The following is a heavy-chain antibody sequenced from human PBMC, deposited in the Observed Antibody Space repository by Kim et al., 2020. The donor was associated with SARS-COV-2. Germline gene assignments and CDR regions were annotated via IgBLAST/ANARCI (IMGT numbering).Heavy chain of an antibody. V-gene: IGHV3-30-3*01. Sequence: GGSLRLSCAASGFTFSSYAMHWVRQAPGKGLEWVAVISYDGSNKYYADSVKGRFTISRDNSKNTLYLQMNSLRAEDTAVYYCARDLKENYDILTGGGAFDIWGQGTMVTVSS. D-gene: IGHD3-9*01. J-gene: IGHJ3*02. CDR2: ISYDGSNK. CDR1: GFTFSSYA. CDR3: ARDLKENYDILTGGGAFDI.